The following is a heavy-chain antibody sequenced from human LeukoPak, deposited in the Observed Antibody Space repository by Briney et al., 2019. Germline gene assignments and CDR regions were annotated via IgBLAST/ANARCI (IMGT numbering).Heavy chain of an antibody. D-gene: IGHD3-22*01. CDR3: ARDRGYYDSSGYYYLRSAFDI. Sequence: ASVKVSCKASGYTFTSYAMHWVRQASGQRLEWMGWINAGNGNTKYSQEFQGRVTITRDTSASTAYMELSSLRSEDMAVYYCARDRGYYDSSGYYYLRSAFDIWGQGTMVTVSS. CDR1: GYTFTSYA. J-gene: IGHJ3*02. V-gene: IGHV1-3*03. CDR2: INAGNGNT.